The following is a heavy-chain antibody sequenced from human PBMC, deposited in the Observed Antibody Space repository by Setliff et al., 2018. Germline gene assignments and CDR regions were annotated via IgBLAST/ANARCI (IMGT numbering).Heavy chain of an antibody. J-gene: IGHJ4*02. CDR1: GFTFSNYA. D-gene: IGHD6-19*01. CDR2: IYSGGSRT. CDR3: ATSDWYAAFDH. Sequence: GGSLRLSCEASGFTFSNYAMGWVRQAPGKGLEWVSVIYSGGSRTYSADSVKGRFTIFRDNSRNTLHLQMNSLRAEDTAVYYCATSDWYAAFDHWGQGTLVTVSS. V-gene: IGHV3-23*03.